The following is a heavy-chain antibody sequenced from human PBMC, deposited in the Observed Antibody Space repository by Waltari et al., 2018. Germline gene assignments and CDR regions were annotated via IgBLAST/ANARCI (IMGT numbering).Heavy chain of an antibody. CDR1: GNTFTPYS. CDR3: ARSPKRAVAATEAFDY. J-gene: IGHJ4*02. Sequence: QVQLVQSGAEVQKPGSSVKVSCKASGNTFTPYSISWVRQAPGQGLECMGGIIPNLGITHYAEKYQSRVTITAEKSTSTAYMELSTLRSDDTAVYYGARSPKRAVAATEAFDYWGQGTLVTASA. V-gene: IGHV1-69*10. CDR2: IIPNLGIT. D-gene: IGHD6-19*01.